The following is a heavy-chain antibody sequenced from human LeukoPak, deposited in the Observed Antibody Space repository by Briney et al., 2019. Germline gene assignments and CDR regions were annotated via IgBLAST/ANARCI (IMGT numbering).Heavy chain of an antibody. V-gene: IGHV4-59*12. CDR1: GDSIRSYY. CDR2: LYYSGST. CDR3: ARERSLTVAGTNWFDP. J-gene: IGHJ5*02. Sequence: SETLSLTCTVSGDSIRSYYWSWIRQPPGKGLEWIGYLYYSGSTNYNPSLKSRVTISVDTSKNQFSLKLSSVTAADTAVYYCARERSLTVAGTNWFDPWGQGTLVTVSS. D-gene: IGHD6-19*01.